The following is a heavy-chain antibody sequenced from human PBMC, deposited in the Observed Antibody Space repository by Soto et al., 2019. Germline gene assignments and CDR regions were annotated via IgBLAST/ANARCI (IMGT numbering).Heavy chain of an antibody. CDR3: ARLYYDFWSGYYTGYPYYMDV. J-gene: IGHJ6*03. V-gene: IGHV1-18*01. CDR2: ISAYNGNT. CDR1: GYTFTSYG. Sequence: ASVKVSCKASGYTFTSYGISWVRQAPGQGLEWMGWISAYNGNTNYAQKLQGRVTMTTDTSTSTAYMELRSLRSDDTAVYYCARLYYDFWSGYYTGYPYYMDVWGKGTTVTRLL. D-gene: IGHD3-3*01.